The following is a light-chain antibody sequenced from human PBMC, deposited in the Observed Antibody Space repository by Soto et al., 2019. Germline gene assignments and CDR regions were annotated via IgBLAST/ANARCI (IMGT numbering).Light chain of an antibody. CDR3: SSYTSSSTLVV. V-gene: IGLV2-14*01. CDR1: SSDVGGYNY. J-gene: IGLJ2*01. CDR2: DVS. Sequence: QSVLTQPASVSGSPGQSITISCTGTSSDVGGYNYVSWYQQHPGTAPKLMIYDVSNRPSGVSNRFSGSKSGNTASLTISGLPAEDEADYYCSSYTSSSTLVVFGGGTTVTVL.